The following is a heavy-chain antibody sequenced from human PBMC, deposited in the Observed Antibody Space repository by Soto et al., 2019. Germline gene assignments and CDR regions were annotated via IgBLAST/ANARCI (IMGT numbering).Heavy chain of an antibody. J-gene: IGHJ4*02. D-gene: IGHD3-9*01. Sequence: ASVKVSCKASGYTFTSYYMHWVRQAPGQGLEWMGIINPSGGSTSYAQKFQGRVTMTRDTSTSTVYMELSSLRSEDTAVYYCARANYYDILTGYYSSGWYFDYWGQGTLVTVSS. V-gene: IGHV1-46*01. CDR3: ARANYYDILTGYYSSGWYFDY. CDR1: GYTFTSYY. CDR2: INPSGGST.